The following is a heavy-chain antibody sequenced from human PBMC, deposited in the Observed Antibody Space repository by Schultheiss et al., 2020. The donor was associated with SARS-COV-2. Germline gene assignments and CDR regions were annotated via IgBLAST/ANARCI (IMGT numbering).Heavy chain of an antibody. D-gene: IGHD3-10*01. V-gene: IGHV4-34*01. J-gene: IGHJ4*02. Sequence: SETLSLTCAVYGGSFSGFYWSWIRQPPGKGLEWIGSISYSGSTYYNPSLKSRVTISVDTSKNQFSLKFSSVTAADTAVYYCARHLYGSGRFEDYWGQGTLVTVSS. CDR3: ARHLYGSGRFEDY. CDR1: GGSFSGFY. CDR2: ISYSGST.